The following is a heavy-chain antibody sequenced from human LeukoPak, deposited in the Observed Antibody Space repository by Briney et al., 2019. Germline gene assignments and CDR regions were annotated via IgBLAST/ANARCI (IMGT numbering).Heavy chain of an antibody. CDR2: ISSNSFHI. V-gene: IGHV3-21*04. D-gene: IGHD3-3*01. CDR1: GFTFSSYS. J-gene: IGHJ6*02. Sequence: GGSLRLSCAASGFTFSSYSMNWVRQAPGKGLEWVSSISSNSFHIYYADSVKGRFTISRDNAKNSLYLQMNSLRAEDTAVYYCARDQYDFWSGYLPPENYYYYGMDVWGQGTTVTVSS. CDR3: ARDQYDFWSGYLPPENYYYYGMDV.